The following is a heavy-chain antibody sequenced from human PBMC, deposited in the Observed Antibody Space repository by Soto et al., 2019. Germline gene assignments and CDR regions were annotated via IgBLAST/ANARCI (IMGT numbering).Heavy chain of an antibody. D-gene: IGHD3-22*01. Sequence: GESLKISCKGSGYSFTSYWIGWVRQMPGKGLEWMGIIYPGDSDTRYSPSFQGRVTISADKSISTAYLQWSSLKASDTAMYYCASHSYDSSGYTGPADAFDIWGQGTMVTVSS. CDR3: ASHSYDSSGYTGPADAFDI. V-gene: IGHV5-51*01. CDR1: GYSFTSYW. J-gene: IGHJ3*02. CDR2: IYPGDSDT.